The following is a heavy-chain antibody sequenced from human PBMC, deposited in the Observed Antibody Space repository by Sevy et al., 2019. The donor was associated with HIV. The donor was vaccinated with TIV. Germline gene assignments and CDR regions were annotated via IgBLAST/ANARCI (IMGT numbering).Heavy chain of an antibody. CDR1: GFKSSSYA. Sequence: GGSLRLSCAASGFKSSSYAMSWVCQPPGRGLEWVSTLSDSGVSTYYADSVKGRFTISRDNSKNILYLQMNSLRAEDTAVYYCARDRATSATGTLFDYWGQGPLVTVSS. D-gene: IGHD3-9*01. V-gene: IGHV3-23*01. CDR2: LSDSGVST. CDR3: ARDRATSATGTLFDY. J-gene: IGHJ4*02.